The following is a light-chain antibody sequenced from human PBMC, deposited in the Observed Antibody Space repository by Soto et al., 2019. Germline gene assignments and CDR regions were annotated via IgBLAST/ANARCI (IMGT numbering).Light chain of an antibody. V-gene: IGKV3-15*01. CDR2: GAS. CDR1: QSVSSN. Sequence: EIVMTQSPATLSVSPGERVTLSCRASQSVSSNLASYQQKPGQAPRLLIYGASTRATGIPARFSGSGSGTEFTLTISSLQSEDFAVYYCQHYNNWPPWTFGQGTKVDIK. J-gene: IGKJ1*01. CDR3: QHYNNWPPWT.